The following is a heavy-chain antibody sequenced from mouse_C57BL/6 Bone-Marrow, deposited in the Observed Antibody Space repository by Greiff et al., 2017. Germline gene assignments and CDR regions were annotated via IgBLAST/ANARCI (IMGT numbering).Heavy chain of an antibody. CDR1: GYTFTSYW. D-gene: IGHD6-1*01. Sequence: VKLQQPGAELVMPGASVKLSCKASGYTFTSYWMHWVKQRPGQGLEWIGEIDPSDSYTNYNQKFKGKSTLTVDKSSSTAYMQLSSLTSEYSAVYYCAREKLGSLYAMDYWGQGTSVTVSS. CDR2: IDPSDSYT. J-gene: IGHJ4*01. CDR3: AREKLGSLYAMDY. V-gene: IGHV1-69*01.